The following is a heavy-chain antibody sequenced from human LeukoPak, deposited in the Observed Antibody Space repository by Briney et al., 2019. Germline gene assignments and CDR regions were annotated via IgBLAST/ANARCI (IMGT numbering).Heavy chain of an antibody. CDR1: GFTFSSYS. J-gene: IGHJ4*02. V-gene: IGHV3-21*01. CDR2: ISSSSSYI. D-gene: IGHD1-26*01. Sequence: GGSLRLSCAASGFTFSSYSMNWVRQAPGKGPEWVSSISSSSSYIYYADSVKGRFTISRDNAKNSLYLQMNSLRAEDTAVYYCARSSGSYPLYFDYWGQGTLVTVSS. CDR3: ARSSGSYPLYFDY.